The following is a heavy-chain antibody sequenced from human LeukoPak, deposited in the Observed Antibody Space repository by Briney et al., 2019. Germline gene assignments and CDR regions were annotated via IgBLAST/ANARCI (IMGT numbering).Heavy chain of an antibody. CDR3: ARSLGYCSGGSCSGWDY. J-gene: IGHJ4*02. V-gene: IGHV3-48*04. CDR2: ISSSSSTI. Sequence: PGGSLRLSCAASGFTFSSYSMNWVRQAPGKGLDWVSYISSSSSTIYYADSVKGRFTISRDNAKNTLYLQMNSLRAEYTAVYYCARSLGYCSGGSCSGWDYWGQGTLVTVSS. CDR1: GFTFSSYS. D-gene: IGHD2-15*01.